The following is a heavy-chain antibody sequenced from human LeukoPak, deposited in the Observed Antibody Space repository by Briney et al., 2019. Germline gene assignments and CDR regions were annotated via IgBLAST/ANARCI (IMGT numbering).Heavy chain of an antibody. CDR1: GYTFTSYA. V-gene: IGHV7-4-1*02. J-gene: IGHJ6*02. Sequence: ASVKVSCKASGYTFTSYAMNWVRQAPGQGLEWMGWINTNTGNPTYAQGFTGRFVFSLDTSVSTAYLQISSLKAEDTAVYYCAREGSSWYEDYYYGMDVWGQGTTVTVSS. CDR2: INTNTGNP. D-gene: IGHD6-13*01. CDR3: AREGSSWYEDYYYGMDV.